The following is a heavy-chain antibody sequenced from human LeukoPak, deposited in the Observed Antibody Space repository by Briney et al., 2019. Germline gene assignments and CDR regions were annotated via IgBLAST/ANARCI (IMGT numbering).Heavy chain of an antibody. D-gene: IGHD6-19*01. V-gene: IGHV1-2*02. CDR1: GYTFTGYY. Sequence: ASVKVCCKASGYTFTGYYMHWVRQAPGQGLEWMGWINPNSGGTNYAQKFQGRVTMTRDTSISTVYMELSRLRSDDTAVYYCARTRSGWYVGFDCWGRGTLVAVSS. CDR2: INPNSGGT. J-gene: IGHJ4*02. CDR3: ARTRSGWYVGFDC.